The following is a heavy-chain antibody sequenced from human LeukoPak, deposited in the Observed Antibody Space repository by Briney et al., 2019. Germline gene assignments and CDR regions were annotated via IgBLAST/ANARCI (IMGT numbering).Heavy chain of an antibody. D-gene: IGHD3-3*01. CDR1: GGSFSGYY. CDR2: INHSGST. Sequence: SETLSLTCAVYGGSFSGYYWSWIRQPPGKGLEWIGEINHSGSTNYNPSLKSRVTISVDTSKNQFSLKLSSVTAADTAVYYCARLYYDFWSGYWGNAFDIWGQGTMVTVSS. CDR3: ARLYYDFWSGYWGNAFDI. J-gene: IGHJ3*02. V-gene: IGHV4-34*01.